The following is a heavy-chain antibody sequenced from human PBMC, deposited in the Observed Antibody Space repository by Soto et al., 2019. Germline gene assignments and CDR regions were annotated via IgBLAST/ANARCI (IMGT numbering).Heavy chain of an antibody. Sequence: KTSETLSLTCTVSGGSISSGGYYWSWIRQHPGKGLEWIGYIYYSGSTYYNPSLKSRVTISVDTSKNQFSLKLSSVTAADTAVYYCARGGDSPYYYYGMDVWGQGTTVTVSS. CDR1: GGSISSGGYY. CDR3: ARGGDSPYYYYGMDV. CDR2: IYYSGST. D-gene: IGHD4-17*01. J-gene: IGHJ6*02. V-gene: IGHV4-31*03.